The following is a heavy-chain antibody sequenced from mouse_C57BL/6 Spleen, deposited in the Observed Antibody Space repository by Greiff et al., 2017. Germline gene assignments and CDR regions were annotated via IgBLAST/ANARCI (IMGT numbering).Heavy chain of an antibody. CDR1: GYAFTNYL. Sequence: QVQLQQSGAELVRPGTSVKVSCKASGYAFTNYLIEWVKQRPGQGLEWIGVINPGSGGTNYNEKFKGKATLTADKSSSTAYMQLSSLTSEDSAVYCGARGRVHYGNEWFAYWGQGTLVTVSA. D-gene: IGHD2-1*01. CDR3: ARGRVHYGNEWFAY. CDR2: INPGSGGT. V-gene: IGHV1-54*01. J-gene: IGHJ3*01.